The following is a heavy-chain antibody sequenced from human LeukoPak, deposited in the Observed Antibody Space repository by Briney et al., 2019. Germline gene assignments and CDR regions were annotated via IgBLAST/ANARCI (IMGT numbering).Heavy chain of an antibody. CDR2: ISSSSSTI. V-gene: IGHV3-11*04. D-gene: IGHD6-13*01. CDR3: ARDQVYSSSWYGGNDAFDI. Sequence: PGGSLRLSCAASGFTFSDYYMSWIRQAPGKGLEWVSYISSSSSTIYYADSVKGRFTISRDNAKNSLYLQMNSLRAEDTAVYYCARDQVYSSSWYGGNDAFDIWGQGTMVTVSS. CDR1: GFTFSDYY. J-gene: IGHJ3*02.